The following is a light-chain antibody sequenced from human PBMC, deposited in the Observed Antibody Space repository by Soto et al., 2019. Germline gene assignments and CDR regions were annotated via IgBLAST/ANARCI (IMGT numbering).Light chain of an antibody. CDR1: QSIGTY. CDR2: GAS. J-gene: IGKJ2*01. Sequence: DIQMTQSPSSLSASVGDRVTITCRASQSIGTYLNWYQHKPGKAPKLLIFGASNLKSVVSSGFSGSASGSEFILTISRLQPEDFATYYCQQTYSTPAFTFCHGTKLEIK. V-gene: IGKV1-39*01. CDR3: QQTYSTPAFT.